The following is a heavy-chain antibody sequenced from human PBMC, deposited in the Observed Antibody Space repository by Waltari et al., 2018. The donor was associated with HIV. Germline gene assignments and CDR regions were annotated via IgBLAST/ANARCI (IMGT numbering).Heavy chain of an antibody. Sequence: QLQLQESGPGLVKPSETLSLTCTVSGGSISSSSYYWGWISQPPGKGLEWIGSIYYSGRAHYNPSLKSRVTIAVDTSKNQFSLKLGSVTAADTAVYYCARYARYDSSSWYNWFDPWGQGTLVTVSS. V-gene: IGHV4-39*07. D-gene: IGHD6-13*01. CDR1: GGSISSSSYY. CDR2: IYYSGRA. CDR3: ARYARYDSSSWYNWFDP. J-gene: IGHJ5*02.